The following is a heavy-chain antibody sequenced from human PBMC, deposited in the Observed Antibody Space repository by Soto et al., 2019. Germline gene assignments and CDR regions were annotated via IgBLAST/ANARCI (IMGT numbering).Heavy chain of an antibody. CDR3: ARLNSTITPFDG. CDR2: IYYSGST. CDR1: GGSISSHY. V-gene: IGHV4-59*08. Sequence: SETLSLTCTVSGGSISSHYWSWIRQPPGKGLEWIGNIYYSGSTNYNPSLKSRVTISVGTSKTQFSLKLTSVTATDTAVYYCARLNSTITPFDGWGQGTLVTVSS. D-gene: IGHD5-12*01. J-gene: IGHJ4*02.